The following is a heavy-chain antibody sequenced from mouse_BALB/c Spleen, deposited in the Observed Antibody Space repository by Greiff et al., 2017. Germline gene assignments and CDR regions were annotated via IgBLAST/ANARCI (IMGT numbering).Heavy chain of an antibody. CDR2: ISNGGGST. CDR1: GFTFSSYT. CDR3: ARHEGGSSYWYFDV. V-gene: IGHV5-12-2*01. D-gene: IGHD1-1*01. J-gene: IGHJ1*01. Sequence: EVQVVESGGGLVQPGGSLKLSCAASGFTFSSYTMSWVRQTPEKRLEWVAYISNGGGSTYYPDTVKGRFTISRDNAKNTLYLQMSSLKSEDTAMYYCARHEGGSSYWYFDVWGAGTTVTVSS.